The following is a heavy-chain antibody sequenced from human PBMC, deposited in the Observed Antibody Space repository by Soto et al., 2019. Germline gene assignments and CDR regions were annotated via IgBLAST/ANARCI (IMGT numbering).Heavy chain of an antibody. Sequence: SVTLSLTCTVSGGSISSGGYYWSWIRQHPGKGLEWIGYIYYSGSTYYNPSLKSRVTISVDTSKNQFSLKLSSVTAGDTAVYYCARDQGCSSTSCTYYFDYWGQGTLVAVSS. CDR2: IYYSGST. CDR1: GGSISSGGYY. J-gene: IGHJ4*02. CDR3: ARDQGCSSTSCTYYFDY. D-gene: IGHD2-2*01. V-gene: IGHV4-31*03.